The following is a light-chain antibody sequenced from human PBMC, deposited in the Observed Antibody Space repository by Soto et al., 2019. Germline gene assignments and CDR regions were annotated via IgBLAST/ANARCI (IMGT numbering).Light chain of an antibody. V-gene: IGLV2-23*01. CDR1: SNNIGSYNL. CDR2: EGS. CDR3: CSYAGSNTWV. J-gene: IGLJ3*02. Sequence: QSALTQSASVSGSPGQSITISCTGTSNNIGSYNLVSWYQQHPGKAPKLMIYEGSKRPSGVSNRFSGSKSGNTASLTISGLQAEDEADYYCCSYAGSNTWVFGGGTKLTVL.